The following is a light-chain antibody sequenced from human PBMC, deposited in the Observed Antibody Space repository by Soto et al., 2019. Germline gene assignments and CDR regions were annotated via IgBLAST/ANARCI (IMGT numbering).Light chain of an antibody. Sequence: EIVMTQSPATLSVSPGERASLSCRASQSVGSNLAWYQQTAGQAPRLLIYGASTRATGIPARFSGSGSGTEFTLTISSLQSEDFAVYSCQQYNSSPTFGQGTKVEIK. V-gene: IGKV3-15*01. CDR1: QSVGSN. CDR2: GAS. J-gene: IGKJ1*01. CDR3: QQYNSSPT.